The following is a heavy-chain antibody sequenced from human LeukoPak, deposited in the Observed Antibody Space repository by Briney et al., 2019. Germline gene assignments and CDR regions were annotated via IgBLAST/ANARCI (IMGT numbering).Heavy chain of an antibody. J-gene: IGHJ4*02. D-gene: IGHD1-26*01. CDR2: ISGSGGST. CDR3: AKAFRITGELPDLPDY. Sequence: AGGSLRLSCAASGFTFSSYAMSWVRQAPGKGLEWVSAISGSGGSTYYADSVKGRFTISRDNSKNTLYLQMNSLRAEDTAVYYCAKAFRITGELPDLPDYWGQGTLVTVSS. V-gene: IGHV3-23*01. CDR1: GFTFSSYA.